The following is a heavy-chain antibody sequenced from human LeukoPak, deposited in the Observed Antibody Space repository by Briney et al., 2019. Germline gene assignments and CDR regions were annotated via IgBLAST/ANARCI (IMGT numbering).Heavy chain of an antibody. J-gene: IGHJ4*02. Sequence: GGFLRLSCAASGFPFSVHWMSSVRQAPGKGLFWLGNINHNGSAIYHEASVKGRFTISRDNAQTSLFLQMNSRRVEDSGVYYCARVRHGDGVIDFWGQGALVTVSS. V-gene: IGHV3-7*01. CDR3: ARVRHGDGVIDF. CDR1: GFPFSVHW. D-gene: IGHD2-21*01. CDR2: INHNGSAI.